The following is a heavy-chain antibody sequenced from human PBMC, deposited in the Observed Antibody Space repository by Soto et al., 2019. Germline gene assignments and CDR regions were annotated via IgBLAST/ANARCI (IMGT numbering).Heavy chain of an antibody. J-gene: IGHJ6*02. V-gene: IGHV4-34*01. D-gene: IGHD3-3*01. CDR3: ARGLGLRFLEWWEPRGPYYYYGMDV. Sequence: SETLSLTCAVYGGSFSGYYWSWIRQPPGKGLEWIGEINHSGSTNYNPSLKSRVTISVDTSKNQFSLKLSSVTAADTAVYYCARGLGLRFLEWWEPRGPYYYYGMDVWGQGTTVTVSS. CDR2: INHSGST. CDR1: GGSFSGYY.